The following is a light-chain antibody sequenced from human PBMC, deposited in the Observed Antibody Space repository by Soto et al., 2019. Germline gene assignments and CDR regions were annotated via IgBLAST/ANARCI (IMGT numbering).Light chain of an antibody. J-gene: IGKJ1*01. CDR3: QQYGSSPQT. CDR1: QSVSSSY. Sequence: EMVLTQSPGTLSLSPGERATLSCRASQSVSSSYLAWYQQKPGQAPRLLIYGASSRATGIPDRFSGSGSGTDFTLTISSLEPEDFAVYYCQQYGSSPQTFGQGTKVEIK. CDR2: GAS. V-gene: IGKV3-20*01.